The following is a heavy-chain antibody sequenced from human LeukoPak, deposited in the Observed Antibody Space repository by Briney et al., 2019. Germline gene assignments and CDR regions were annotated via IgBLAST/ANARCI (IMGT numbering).Heavy chain of an antibody. Sequence: ASVKVSCKASGYTFTGYYMHWVRQAPGQGLEWMGWINPNSSGTNYAQKFQGRVTMTRDTSISTAYMELSRLRSDDTAVYYCARGPPKRRYCSSTSCYGANWFDPWGQGTLVTVSS. V-gene: IGHV1-2*02. D-gene: IGHD2-2*01. CDR2: INPNSSGT. CDR1: GYTFTGYY. CDR3: ARGPPKRRYCSSTSCYGANWFDP. J-gene: IGHJ5*02.